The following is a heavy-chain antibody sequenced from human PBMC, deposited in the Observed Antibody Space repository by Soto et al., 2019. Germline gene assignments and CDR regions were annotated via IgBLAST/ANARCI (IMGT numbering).Heavy chain of an antibody. Sequence: PSETLSLTCTVSGGSISSNYWSWIRQPPGKGLEWIGYIYYSGSTNYNPSLKSRVTISVDTSKNQFSLKLSSVTAADTAVYYCARGDLKLPNYWGQGTLVTVSS. CDR2: IYYSGST. CDR3: ARGDLKLPNY. D-gene: IGHD3-3*01. J-gene: IGHJ4*02. V-gene: IGHV4-59*12. CDR1: GGSISSNY.